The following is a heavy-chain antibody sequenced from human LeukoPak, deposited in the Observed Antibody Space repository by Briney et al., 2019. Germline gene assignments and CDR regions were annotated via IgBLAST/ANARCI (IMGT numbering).Heavy chain of an antibody. J-gene: IGHJ6*03. CDR3: ARGGSYPDATDIVVVPAARWWYYYYHMDV. CDR2: VNPNSGGT. CDR1: GYTFTGYY. D-gene: IGHD2-2*01. V-gene: IGHV1-2*02. Sequence: ASVKVSCKASGYTFTGYYMHWVRQAPGQGLEWMGWVNPNSGGTNYAQKFQGRVTMTRDTSISTAYMELSRLRSDDTAVYYCARGGSYPDATDIVVVPAARWWYYYYHMDVWGKGTTVTVSS.